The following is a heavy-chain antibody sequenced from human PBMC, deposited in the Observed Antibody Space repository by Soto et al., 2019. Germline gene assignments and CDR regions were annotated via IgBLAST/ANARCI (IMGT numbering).Heavy chain of an antibody. CDR3: FFQAEDGIRDVRSVSAFLLNRSSDL. J-gene: IGHJ2*01. V-gene: IGHV4-39*01. Sequence: PGKGLEWSGSIYYSGSTYYNPSLKSRVTISVDTSKNQFSRKLSSVNAADTAVYFFFFQAEDGIRDVRSVSAFLLNRSSDL. D-gene: IGHD2-15*01. CDR2: IYYSGST.